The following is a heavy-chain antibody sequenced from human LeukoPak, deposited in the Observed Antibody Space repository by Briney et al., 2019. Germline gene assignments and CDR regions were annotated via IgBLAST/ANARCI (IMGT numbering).Heavy chain of an antibody. D-gene: IGHD6-19*01. V-gene: IGHV3-7*01. Sequence: GGSLRLSCAASGFIFSSYWMAWVRQAPGKGLEWVANIKEDGSDKNYVDSVKGRFTISRDNAKNSLYLQMNSLRAEDTAVYYCARDTYRQWLTQGGYFQHWGQGTLVTVSS. CDR2: IKEDGSDK. J-gene: IGHJ1*01. CDR3: ARDTYRQWLTQGGYFQH. CDR1: GFIFSSYW.